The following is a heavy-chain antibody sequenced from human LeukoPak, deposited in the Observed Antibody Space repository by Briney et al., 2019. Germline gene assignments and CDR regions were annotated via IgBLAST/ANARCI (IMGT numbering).Heavy chain of an antibody. CDR2: ISRSGSRT. Sequence: GGSLRLSCGASGFNFVNYAMAWVRRAPGKGLEWVSGISRSGSRTFYADSVRGRFTISRDNAKNSLYLQMNSLRAEDTAVYYCARFGSVYQDAFDIWGQGTVVTVSS. J-gene: IGHJ3*02. V-gene: IGHV3-23*01. CDR3: ARFGSVYQDAFDI. CDR1: GFNFVNYA. D-gene: IGHD5-12*01.